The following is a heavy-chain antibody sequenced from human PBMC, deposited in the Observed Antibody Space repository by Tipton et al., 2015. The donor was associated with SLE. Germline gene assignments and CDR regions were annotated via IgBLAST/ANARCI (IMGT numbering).Heavy chain of an antibody. CDR3: ARVGRLVVVTTGSGMDV. Sequence: SLRLSCAASGFTFSSYEMNWVRQAPGKGLEWVSYISSSGSTIYYADSVKGRFTISRDNAKNSLYLQMNSLRAEDTAVYYCARVGRLVVVTTGSGMDVWGQGTTVTVSS. CDR2: ISSSGSTI. J-gene: IGHJ6*02. V-gene: IGHV3-48*03. CDR1: GFTFSSYE. D-gene: IGHD2-21*02.